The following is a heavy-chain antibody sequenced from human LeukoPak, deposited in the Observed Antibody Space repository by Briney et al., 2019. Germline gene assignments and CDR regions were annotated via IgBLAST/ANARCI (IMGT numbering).Heavy chain of an antibody. CDR2: INHSGST. CDR3: ASLEYSSSSHDY. J-gene: IGHJ4*02. D-gene: IGHD6-6*01. V-gene: IGHV4-34*01. CDR1: GGSFSGYY. Sequence: PSETLSLTCAVYGGSFSGYYWNWIRQPPGKGLEWIGEINHSGSTNYNSSLKSRVTISIDTSKNQFSLRLSSVTAADTAVYYCASLEYSSSSHDYWGQGTLVTVSS.